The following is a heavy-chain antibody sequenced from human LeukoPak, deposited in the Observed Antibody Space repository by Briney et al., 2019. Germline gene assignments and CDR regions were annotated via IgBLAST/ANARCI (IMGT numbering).Heavy chain of an antibody. J-gene: IGHJ4*02. D-gene: IGHD4-17*01. V-gene: IGHV3-48*03. CDR2: ISSSGSTI. CDR1: GLTFSSYE. Sequence: PGGSLRLSCAASGLTFSSYEMNWVRQAPGKGLEWVSYISSSGSTIYYADSVKGRFTISRDNAKNSLYLQMNSLRAEDTAVYYCARPLVYGDYVFDYWGQGTLVTVSS. CDR3: ARPLVYGDYVFDY.